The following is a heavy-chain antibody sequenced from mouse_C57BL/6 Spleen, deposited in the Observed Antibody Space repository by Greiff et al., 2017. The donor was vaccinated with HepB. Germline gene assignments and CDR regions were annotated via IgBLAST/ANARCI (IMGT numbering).Heavy chain of an antibody. V-gene: IGHV1-64*01. J-gene: IGHJ3*01. Sequence: VKLQQPGAELVKPGASVKLSCKASGYTFTSYWMHWVKQRPGQGLEWIGMIHPNSGSTNYNEKFKSKATLTVDKSSSTAYMQLSSLTSEDSAVYYCARWHYDGWFAYWGQGTLVTVSA. D-gene: IGHD1-2*01. CDR1: GYTFTSYW. CDR3: ARWHYDGWFAY. CDR2: IHPNSGST.